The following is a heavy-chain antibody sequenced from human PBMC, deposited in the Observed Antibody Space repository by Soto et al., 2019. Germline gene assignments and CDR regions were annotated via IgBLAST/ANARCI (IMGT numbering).Heavy chain of an antibody. J-gene: IGHJ6*02. CDR3: ARRAGYSSSWTNFYYYGTDV. V-gene: IGHV3-30-3*01. CDR1: GFTFSSYA. Sequence: GGSLRLSCAASGFTFSSYAMHWVRQAPGKGLEWVAVISYDGSNKYYADSVKGRFTISRDNSKNTLYLQMNSLRAEDTAVYYCARRAGYSSSWTNFYYYGTDVWGQGTTVTVSS. CDR2: ISYDGSNK. D-gene: IGHD6-13*01.